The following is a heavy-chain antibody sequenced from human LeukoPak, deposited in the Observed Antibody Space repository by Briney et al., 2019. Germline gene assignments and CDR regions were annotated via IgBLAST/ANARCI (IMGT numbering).Heavy chain of an antibody. D-gene: IGHD3-22*01. V-gene: IGHV3-53*01. CDR2: IYSGGST. J-gene: IGHJ4*02. CDR1: GFTVSSNY. Sequence: PGGSLRLSCAASGFTVSSNYMSWVRQAPGKGLEWVSVIYSGGSTYYADSVKGRFTISRDNPKNTLYLQMNSLRVEDTAVYFCAKRGVVIRVILVGFHKEAYYFDSWGQGALVTVSS. CDR3: AKRGVVIRVILVGFHKEAYYFDS.